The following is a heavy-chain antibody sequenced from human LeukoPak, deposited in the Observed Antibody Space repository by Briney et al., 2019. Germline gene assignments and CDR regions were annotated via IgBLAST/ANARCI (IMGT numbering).Heavy chain of an antibody. CDR3: ARVKSIAATLTEYYFDY. CDR1: GGSIRSSSYY. CDR2: IYTSGST. J-gene: IGHJ4*02. Sequence: PSETLSLTCTVSGGSIRSSSYYWGWIRQPPGKGLEWIGRIYTSGSTNYNPSLKSRVTMSVDTSKNQFSLKLSSVTAADTAVYYCARVKSIAATLTEYYFDYWGQGTLVTVSS. D-gene: IGHD6-6*01. V-gene: IGHV4-39*07.